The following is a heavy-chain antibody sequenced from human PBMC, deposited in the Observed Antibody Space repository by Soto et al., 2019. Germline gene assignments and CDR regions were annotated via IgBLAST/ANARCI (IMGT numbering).Heavy chain of an antibody. V-gene: IGHV3-64*01. CDR3: ARDTADGMDV. Sequence: EMPVVESGGGLVQPGGSLRLSCAASGSTFSGHAIHWVRQAPGKGLEIVSTINANGDTTYYGNSVKGRSSISRDNFKNTLYLQMGSLRPEDTAVYYCARDTADGMDVWGQGTTVTVSS. CDR1: GSTFSGHA. CDR2: INANGDTT. J-gene: IGHJ6*02. D-gene: IGHD2-21*02.